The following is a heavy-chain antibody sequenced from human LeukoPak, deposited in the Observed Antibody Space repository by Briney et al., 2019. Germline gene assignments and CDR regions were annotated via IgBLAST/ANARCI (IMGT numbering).Heavy chain of an antibody. CDR1: GFTFSNFW. V-gene: IGHV3-53*01. CDR2: IYSDGST. J-gene: IGHJ4*02. Sequence: GGSLRLSCVASGFTFSNFWMNWVRQAPGKGLEWVSVIYSDGSTYYADSVKGRFTISRDHSKNTLYLRMNSLRAEDTAVYYCARGEGGIAASPEDYWGQGTLVTVSS. CDR3: ARGEGGIAASPEDY. D-gene: IGHD6-13*01.